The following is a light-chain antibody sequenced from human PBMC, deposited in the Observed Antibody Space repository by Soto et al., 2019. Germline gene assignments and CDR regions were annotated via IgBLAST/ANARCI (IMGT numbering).Light chain of an antibody. Sequence: ETVMTQSPGTLSVSLGERATLSCRASQSVSIHLAWYQQKPGQAPRLLIYDTSNRATGIPARFSGSGAGTDFTLTISSLEPEDFAVYYCQQRNNWPSTFGQGTKVDIK. CDR3: QQRNNWPST. CDR1: QSVSIH. CDR2: DTS. V-gene: IGKV3-11*01. J-gene: IGKJ1*01.